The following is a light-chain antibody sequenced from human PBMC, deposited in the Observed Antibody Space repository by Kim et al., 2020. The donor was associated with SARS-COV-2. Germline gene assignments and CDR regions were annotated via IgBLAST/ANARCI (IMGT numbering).Light chain of an antibody. J-gene: IGKJ1*01. CDR2: GAS. V-gene: IGKV3-20*01. Sequence: LSPGERATLACRASQSVSSSYLAWYQQKPGQAPRLLIYGASSRATGIPDRFSGSGSGTDFTLTISRLEPEDFAVYYCQQYGSSWTFGQGTKVEIK. CDR1: QSVSSSY. CDR3: QQYGSSWT.